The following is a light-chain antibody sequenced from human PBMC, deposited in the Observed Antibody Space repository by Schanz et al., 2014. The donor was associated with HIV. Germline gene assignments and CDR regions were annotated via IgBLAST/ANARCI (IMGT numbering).Light chain of an antibody. Sequence: QSVLTQPPSVSGAPGQRVTISCTGSSSNIGTHYDVHWYQQLPGTAPKLLLYANTNRPSGVPDRFSGSKSGASASLAITGLQAEDEANYYCSSYTSTNIVILGGGTKLTVL. V-gene: IGLV1-40*01. CDR1: SSNIGTHYD. CDR2: ANT. J-gene: IGLJ2*01. CDR3: SSYTSTNIVI.